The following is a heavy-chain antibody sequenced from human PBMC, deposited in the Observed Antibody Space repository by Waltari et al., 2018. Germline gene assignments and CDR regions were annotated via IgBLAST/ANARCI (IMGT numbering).Heavy chain of an antibody. CDR2: IYPDDSET. D-gene: IGHD2-2*01. V-gene: IGHV5-51*01. CDR3: ARQRYCSSTDCVLGEGDAFDI. Sequence: EVQLVQSGAEVKKPGESLKISCQASGYSFTKYWIGWVRQVPGKGLEWMGIIYPDDSETRYSPSFQGQVTISADKSISTAYLQWSSRKASDTAIYYCARQRYCSSTDCVLGEGDAFDIWGQGTMVTVSS. CDR1: GYSFTKYW. J-gene: IGHJ3*02.